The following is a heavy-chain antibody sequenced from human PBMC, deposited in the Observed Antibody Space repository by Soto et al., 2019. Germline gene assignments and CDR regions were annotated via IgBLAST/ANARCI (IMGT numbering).Heavy chain of an antibody. CDR3: AKEDSIRYFDFTGFDY. CDR2: ISYDGSNK. Sequence: GGSLRLSCAASGFTFSSYGMHWVRQAPGKGLEWVAVISYDGSNKYYADSVKGRFTISRDNSKNTLYLQMNSLRAEDTAVYYCAKEDSIRYFDFTGFDYWGQGTLVTVSS. CDR1: GFTFSSYG. V-gene: IGHV3-30*18. J-gene: IGHJ4*02. D-gene: IGHD3-9*01.